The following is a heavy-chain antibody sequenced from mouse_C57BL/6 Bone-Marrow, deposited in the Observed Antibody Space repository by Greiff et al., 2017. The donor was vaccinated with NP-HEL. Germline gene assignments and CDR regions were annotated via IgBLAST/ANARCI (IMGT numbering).Heavy chain of an antibody. J-gene: IGHJ1*03. CDR3: TRGGCPGVWYFDV. CDR1: GYTFTSYW. Sequence: VHVKQSGTVLARPGASVKMSCKTSGYTFTSYWMHWVKQRPGQGLEWIGAIYPGNSDTSYNQKFKGKAKLTAVTSASTAYMELSSLTNEDSAVYYCTRGGCPGVWYFDVWGTGTTVTVSS. CDR2: IYPGNSDT. V-gene: IGHV1-5*01.